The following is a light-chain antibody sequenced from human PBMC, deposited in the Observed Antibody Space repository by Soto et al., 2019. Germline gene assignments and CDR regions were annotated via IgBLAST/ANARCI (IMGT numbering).Light chain of an antibody. J-gene: IGKJ4*01. CDR3: QQGNSFPLT. V-gene: IGKV1-12*01. CDR1: QDISTW. Sequence: DIQMTQSPSSVSASVGDRVTITCRASQDISTWLAWFQQKPGEAPRLLIYTASTLHSGVPSRFSGCRSGTEFTLTISSLQPEDFATSYCQQGNSFPLTFGGGTKVEIK. CDR2: TAS.